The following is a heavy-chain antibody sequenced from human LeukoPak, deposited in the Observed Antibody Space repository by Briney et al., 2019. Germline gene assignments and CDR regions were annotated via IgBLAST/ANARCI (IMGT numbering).Heavy chain of an antibody. CDR3: AVAVAGTSFDY. J-gene: IGHJ4*02. CDR1: GYNFTTYW. D-gene: IGHD6-19*01. CDR2: IYPSDSDT. V-gene: IGHV5-51*01. Sequence: GESLKISCKTSGYNFTTYWIGWVRQMPGKGLEWMGIIYPSDSDTRYSPSFQGQVTISADKSISIAYLQWSSLKASDTAMYYCAVAVAGTSFDYWGQGTLVTVSS.